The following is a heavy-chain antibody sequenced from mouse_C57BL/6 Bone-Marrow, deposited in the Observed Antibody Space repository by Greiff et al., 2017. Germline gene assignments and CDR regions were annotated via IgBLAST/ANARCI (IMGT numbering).Heavy chain of an antibody. Sequence: DVQLVESGGGLVKPGGSLKLSCAASGFTFSDYGMHWVRQAPEKGLEWVAYISSGSSTIYYADTVKGRFTISRDNAKNTLCLQMTSLRSEDTAMXYCARDCPWFAYWGQGTLVTVSA. J-gene: IGHJ3*01. CDR3: ARDCPWFAY. CDR2: ISSGSSTI. CDR1: GFTFSDYG. V-gene: IGHV5-17*01.